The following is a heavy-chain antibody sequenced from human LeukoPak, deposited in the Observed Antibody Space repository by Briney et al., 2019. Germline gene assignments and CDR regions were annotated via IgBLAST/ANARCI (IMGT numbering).Heavy chain of an antibody. J-gene: IGHJ4*02. CDR2: IYYSGST. D-gene: IGHD6-19*01. Sequence: PSETLSLTCTGSGGSISSYYWSWIRQPPGKGLEWIGYIYYSGSTNYNPSHKSRVTISVDTSKNQFSLKLSSVTAADTAVYYCARNIAVAVPDYWGQGTLVTVSS. CDR3: ARNIAVAVPDY. CDR1: GGSISSYY. V-gene: IGHV4-59*01.